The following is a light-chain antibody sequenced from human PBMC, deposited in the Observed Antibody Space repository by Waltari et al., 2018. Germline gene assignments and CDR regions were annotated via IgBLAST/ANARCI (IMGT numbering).Light chain of an antibody. CDR2: EVS. V-gene: IGLV2-14*01. CDR3: SSYTSSSTIYV. J-gene: IGLJ1*01. CDR1: SSDVGGYIY. Sequence: QSALTQPASVSGSPGQSITISCTGPSSDVGGYIYVSWYQQHPGKAPKLMIYEVSNRPSGVSNRFSGSKSGNTASLTISGLQAEDEADYYCSSYTSSSTIYVFGTGTKVTVL.